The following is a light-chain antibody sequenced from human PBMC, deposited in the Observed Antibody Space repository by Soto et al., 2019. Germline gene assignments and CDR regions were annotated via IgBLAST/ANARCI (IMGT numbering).Light chain of an antibody. CDR1: QGVSSSY. J-gene: IGKJ5*01. V-gene: IGKV3D-20*02. CDR3: QQRSNWHSIT. CDR2: RTS. Sequence: EILLTQSPCTLALSAGERAPLSCRAGQGVSSSYLAWYQKTPGHAPRLLIYRTSNRATGIPDGFSGSGSGTDFSLTISSLEGDDSSAHYCQQRSNWHSITFGQGTRLEIK.